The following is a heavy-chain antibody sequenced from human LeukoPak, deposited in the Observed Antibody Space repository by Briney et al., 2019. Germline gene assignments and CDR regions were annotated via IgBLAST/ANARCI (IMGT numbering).Heavy chain of an antibody. CDR2: ISAYNGNT. J-gene: IGHJ5*02. CDR1: GYPFTSYG. CDR3: ARDNPIVVVPAASVGNWFDP. V-gene: IGHV1-18*01. D-gene: IGHD2-2*01. Sequence: ASVKVSCKASGYPFTSYGISWVRQAPGQGLEWMGWISAYNGNTNYAQKLQGRVTMTTDTSTSTAYMELRSLRSDDTAVYYCARDNPIVVVPAASVGNWFDPWGQGTLVTVSS.